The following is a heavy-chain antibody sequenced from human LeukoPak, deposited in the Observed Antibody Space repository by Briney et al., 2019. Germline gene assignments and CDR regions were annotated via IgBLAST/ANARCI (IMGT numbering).Heavy chain of an antibody. CDR1: GYTFTGYY. Sequence: SVYLTCKASGYTFTGYYMHWVRLAPGQGLEWMGWINPNSGGTNYAEKFQGRVTMTRDTSISTAYMELSRLRSDDTAVYYCARGDTFDAFDIWGQGTMVTVSS. D-gene: IGHD2/OR15-2a*01. CDR2: INPNSGGT. V-gene: IGHV1-2*02. CDR3: ARGDTFDAFDI. J-gene: IGHJ3*02.